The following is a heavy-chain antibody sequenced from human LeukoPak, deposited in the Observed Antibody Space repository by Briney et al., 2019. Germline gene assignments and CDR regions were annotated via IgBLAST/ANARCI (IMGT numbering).Heavy chain of an antibody. Sequence: PGGSLRLSCAASGFIFSKSAMHWVRQSPGKGLEWVAYIAHHGNDKYYVDFVKGRFTISRDNSRRTLYLQMNSLRPDDTARYYCAKDGSWSCTDWGQGTPVTVSS. V-gene: IGHV3-30*02. CDR1: GFIFSKSA. CDR2: IAHHGNDK. J-gene: IGHJ4*02. CDR3: AKDGSWSCTD. D-gene: IGHD2-8*02.